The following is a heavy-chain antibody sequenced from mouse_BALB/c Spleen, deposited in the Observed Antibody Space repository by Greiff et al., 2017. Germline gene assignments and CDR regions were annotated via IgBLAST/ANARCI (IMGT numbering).Heavy chain of an antibody. D-gene: IGHD1-2*01. CDR1: GFTFSSYT. J-gene: IGHJ1*01. Sequence: EVKVEESGGGLVQPGGSLKLSCAASGFTFSSYTMSWVRQTPEKRLEWVAYISNGGGSTYYPYTVKGRFTISRDNAKNNRYLQMSSLKSEDTAMYYYARAATTASQWYFDGWGAGTAVTVSS. CDR3: ARAATTASQWYFDG. CDR2: ISNGGGST. V-gene: IGHV5-12-2*01.